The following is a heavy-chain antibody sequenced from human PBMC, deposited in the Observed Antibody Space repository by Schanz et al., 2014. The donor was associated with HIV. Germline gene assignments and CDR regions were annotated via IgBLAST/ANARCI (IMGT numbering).Heavy chain of an antibody. CDR2: IRGGAGGT. D-gene: IGHD5-18*01. CDR1: GFTFNSYA. Sequence: EVQLLESGGGLLHPGGSLRLSCAASGFTFNSYAMNALSWVRQAPGRGLEWVSDIRGGAGGTYYADSVKGRFTISRDSSKNTLYLQMNSLRAEDTAVYYCARDAASHSYGSTMDVWGQGTTVTVSS. J-gene: IGHJ6*02. CDR3: ARDAASHSYGSTMDV. V-gene: IGHV3-23*01.